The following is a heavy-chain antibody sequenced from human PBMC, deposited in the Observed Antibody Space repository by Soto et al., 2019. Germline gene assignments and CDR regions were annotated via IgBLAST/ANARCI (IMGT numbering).Heavy chain of an antibody. CDR1: GFTFSSYS. CDR2: ISSSSSYI. J-gene: IGHJ4*02. Sequence: GGSLRLSCAASGFTFSSYSMNWVRQAPGKGLEWVSSISSSSSYIYYADSVKGRFTISRDNAKNSLYLQMNSLRAEDTAVYYCARGSPRYYFDYWGQGTLVTVSS. V-gene: IGHV3-21*01. CDR3: ARGSPRYYFDY.